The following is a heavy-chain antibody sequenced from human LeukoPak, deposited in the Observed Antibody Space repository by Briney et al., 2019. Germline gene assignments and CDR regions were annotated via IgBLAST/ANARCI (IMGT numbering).Heavy chain of an antibody. CDR2: IYTSGST. D-gene: IGHD6-13*01. V-gene: IGHV4-61*02. J-gene: IGHJ6*02. CDR3: PRAGIAAAGDYYYGMDV. CDR1: GGSISSGSYY. Sequence: SQTLSLTCTVSGGSISSGSYYWSWLPQPAGKGLEWIGRIYTSGSTNYNPSLKSRITISVDTSKNQFSLKLSSVTAADTAVYYCPRAGIAAAGDYYYGMDVWGQGTTVTVSS.